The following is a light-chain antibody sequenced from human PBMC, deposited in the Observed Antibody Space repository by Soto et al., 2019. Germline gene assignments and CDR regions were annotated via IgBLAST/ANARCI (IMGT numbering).Light chain of an antibody. CDR3: TSWTTSTTII. V-gene: IGLV2-14*03. Sequence: QSVLTQPASGSGYPPKSVTIPYTRTRIEIGAYSLGSWYQQHPGEVPKLILYDVNVRPSGVSTRFSCSKCGNTAPLAFSGLQAEDEAEYYCTSWTTSTTIICGGGSKVTV. CDR2: DVN. CDR1: RIEIGAYSL. J-gene: IGLJ2*01.